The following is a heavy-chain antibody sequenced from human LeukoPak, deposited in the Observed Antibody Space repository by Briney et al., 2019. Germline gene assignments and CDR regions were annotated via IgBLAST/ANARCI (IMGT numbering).Heavy chain of an antibody. J-gene: IGHJ4*02. Sequence: GGSLRLSCAASGFTVSSNYMSWVRQAPGKGLEWVSVIYSGGSTYYADSVKGRFTISRHNSKNTLYLQMNSLGAEDTAVYYCARELGYCSGGSCHYFDYWGQGTLVTVSS. D-gene: IGHD2-15*01. CDR3: ARELGYCSGGSCHYFDY. CDR1: GFTVSSNY. CDR2: IYSGGST. V-gene: IGHV3-53*04.